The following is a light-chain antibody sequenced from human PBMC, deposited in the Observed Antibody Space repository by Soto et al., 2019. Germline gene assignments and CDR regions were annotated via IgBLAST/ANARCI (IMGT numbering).Light chain of an antibody. J-gene: IGKJ4*01. Sequence: EIVMTQSPATLSVSPGERATLSCRASQSVSTYLAWYQQKPGQAPRLLIFGASTRAPGIPARFSGSGSGSEFTLTISSLQSEDFAVYSCQQYNNWPLVTFGGGTKLEIK. CDR2: GAS. CDR3: QQYNNWPLVT. CDR1: QSVSTY. V-gene: IGKV3-15*01.